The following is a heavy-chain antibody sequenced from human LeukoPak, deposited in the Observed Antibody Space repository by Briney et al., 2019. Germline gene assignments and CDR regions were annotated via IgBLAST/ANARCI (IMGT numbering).Heavy chain of an antibody. CDR3: ARGGPNSSGWRIDY. D-gene: IGHD6-19*01. CDR2: ISHSGWT. V-gene: IGHV4-34*01. J-gene: IGHJ4*02. Sequence: SETLSLTCAVYGGSLSGDYWIWIRQPPGKGLEWIGEISHSGWTHYNPSLKSRVTMSVDTSKNQFSLKLSSVTAADTAVYYCARGGPNSSGWRIDYWGQGTLVTVSS. CDR1: GGSLSGDY.